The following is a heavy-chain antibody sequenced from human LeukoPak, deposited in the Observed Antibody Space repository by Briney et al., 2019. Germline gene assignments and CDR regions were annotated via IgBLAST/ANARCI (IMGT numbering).Heavy chain of an antibody. Sequence: GGSLRLSCAASGFTFSSYSMTWVRQAPGKGLEWVSSISSSSSYIYYADSVKGRFTISRDNAKNSLYLQMNSLRAEDTAVYYCAGDVDTAMVTVDYWGQGTLVTVSS. CDR3: AGDVDTAMVTVDY. CDR1: GFTFSSYS. D-gene: IGHD5-18*01. CDR2: ISSSSSYI. J-gene: IGHJ4*02. V-gene: IGHV3-21*01.